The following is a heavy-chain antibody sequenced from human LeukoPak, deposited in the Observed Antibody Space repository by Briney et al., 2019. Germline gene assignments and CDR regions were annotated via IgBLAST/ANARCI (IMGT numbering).Heavy chain of an antibody. CDR2: ISSSGSTI. CDR1: GFIFSSYE. V-gene: IGHV3-48*03. D-gene: IGHD2-21*02. CDR3: AKSPKPVTAALYFDY. J-gene: IGHJ4*02. Sequence: GGSLRLSCAASGFIFSSYEMNWVRQAPGKGLEWVSYISSSGSTIYYADSVKGRFTISRDNSKNTLSLQMNSLRAEDTALYYCAKSPKPVTAALYFDYWGQGALVTVSS.